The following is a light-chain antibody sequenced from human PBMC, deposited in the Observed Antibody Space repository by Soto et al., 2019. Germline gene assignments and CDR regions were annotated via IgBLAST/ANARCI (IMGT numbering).Light chain of an antibody. Sequence: QSALTQPASVSGSPGQSITISCTGTSNDVGAYNYVAWYQHHPGKAPKLIISEVSDRPSGVSNRFSASKSGSTASLTISGLQADDEAHYYCSSYTTTNTLVVFGGGTKVTVL. CDR3: SSYTTTNTLVV. CDR1: SNDVGAYNY. J-gene: IGLJ2*01. CDR2: EVS. V-gene: IGLV2-14*01.